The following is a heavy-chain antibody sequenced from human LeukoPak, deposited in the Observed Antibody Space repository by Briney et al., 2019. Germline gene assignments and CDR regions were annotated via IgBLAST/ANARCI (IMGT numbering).Heavy chain of an antibody. CDR1: GFTFSTYS. CDR3: GRGTYYYDSSGYYFDY. J-gene: IGHJ4*02. V-gene: IGHV3-21*01. Sequence: GGSLRLSCAASGFTFSTYSMNWVRQAPGKGLEWVSSISSSSSYIYYADSVKGRFTISRDNAKNSLYLQMNSLRAEDTAVYYCGRGTYYYDSSGYYFDYWGQGTLVTVSS. D-gene: IGHD3-22*01. CDR2: ISSSSSYI.